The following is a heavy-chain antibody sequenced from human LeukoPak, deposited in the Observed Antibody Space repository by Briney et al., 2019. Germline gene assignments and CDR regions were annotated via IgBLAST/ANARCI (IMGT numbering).Heavy chain of an antibody. J-gene: IGHJ4*02. CDR3: ARGPLPDY. V-gene: IGHV3-66*01. Sequence: GGSLRLSCAASGFTFSSYAMNWVRQAPGKGLEWVSVIYSGGSTYYADSVKGRFTISRDNSKNTLYLQMNSLRAEDTAVYYCARGPLPDYWGQGTLVTVSS. CDR1: GFTFSSYA. CDR2: IYSGGST.